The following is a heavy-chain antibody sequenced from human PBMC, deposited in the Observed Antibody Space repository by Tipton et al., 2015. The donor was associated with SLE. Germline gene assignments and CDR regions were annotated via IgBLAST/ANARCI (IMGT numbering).Heavy chain of an antibody. CDR2: ISSGGRYT. J-gene: IGHJ4*02. CDR3: GGDY. CDR1: GFTFSSHE. V-gene: IGHV3-21*03. Sequence: SLRLSCEGSGFTFSSHEMIWVRQAPGKGLEWVSSISSGGRYTYYADSVKGRFTISRDNANNSLYLQMDNLRVEDTAVYYCGGDYWGQGTLVTVSS.